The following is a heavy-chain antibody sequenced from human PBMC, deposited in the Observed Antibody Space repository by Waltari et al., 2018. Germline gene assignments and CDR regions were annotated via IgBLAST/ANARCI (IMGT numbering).Heavy chain of an antibody. J-gene: IGHJ5*02. CDR2: INPSSGGT. D-gene: IGHD6-13*01. CDR3: ARGTSSWYQTNNWFDP. Sequence: QVQLVQSGAEVKKPGASGTVSCKASGCSFTTYYVYWVRQAPGQGLEWMGWINPSSGGTKYAQKIQGRVTMTRDTSISTAYMELSSLRSDDTAVYYCARGTSSWYQTNNWFDPWGQGTLVTVSA. V-gene: IGHV1-2*02. CDR1: GCSFTTYY.